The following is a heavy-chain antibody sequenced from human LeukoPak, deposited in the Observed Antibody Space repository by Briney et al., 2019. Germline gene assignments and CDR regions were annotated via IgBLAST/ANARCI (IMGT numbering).Heavy chain of an antibody. Sequence: GRSLRLSCAASGFTFGSYGMHWVRQAPGKGLEWVAVISYDGSNKYYADSVKGRFTISRDNSKNTLYLQMNSLRAEDTAVYYCAKNRDDWLLNYFDYWGQGTLVTVSS. J-gene: IGHJ4*02. CDR3: AKNRDDWLLNYFDY. CDR2: ISYDGSNK. V-gene: IGHV3-30*18. D-gene: IGHD3-9*01. CDR1: GFTFGSYG.